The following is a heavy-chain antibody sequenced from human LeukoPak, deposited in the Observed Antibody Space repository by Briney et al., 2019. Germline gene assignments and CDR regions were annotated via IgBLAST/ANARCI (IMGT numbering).Heavy chain of an antibody. V-gene: IGHV4-39*01. J-gene: IGHJ4*02. CDR3: ARHVAIAAGPDF. Sequence: SETLSLTCTVSGGSINSYYWSWIRQPPGKGLEWIGSIYYSGNTYYNPSLKSRVTISVDTSKNQLSLKLSAVTAPDTAVYFCARHVAIAAGPDFWGKGILVTVS. D-gene: IGHD6-25*01. CDR1: GGSINSYY. CDR2: IYYSGNT.